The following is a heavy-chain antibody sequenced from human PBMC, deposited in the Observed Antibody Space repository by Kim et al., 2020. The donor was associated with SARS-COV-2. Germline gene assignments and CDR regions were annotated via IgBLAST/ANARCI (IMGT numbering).Heavy chain of an antibody. CDR2: IWYDGSNK. CDR1: GFTFSSYG. CDR3: AKDFRRTVTTMWFDP. V-gene: IGHV3-33*06. D-gene: IGHD4-17*01. J-gene: IGHJ5*02. Sequence: GGSLRLSCAASGFTFSSYGMHWVRQAPGKGLEWVAVIWYDGSNKYYADSVKGRFTISRDNSKNTLYLQMNSLRAEDTAVYYCAKDFRRTVTTMWFDPWGQGTLVTVSS.